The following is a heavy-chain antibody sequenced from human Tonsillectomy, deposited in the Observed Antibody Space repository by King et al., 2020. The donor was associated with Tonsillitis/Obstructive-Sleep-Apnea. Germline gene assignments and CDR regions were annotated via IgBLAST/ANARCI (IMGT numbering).Heavy chain of an antibody. Sequence: QLVQSGAEVKKPGASVKVSCKASGYTFTRYAISWVRQAPGQGLEWIGWISAYNDNRNYAQKLQGRVTMTTDTSTNTAYMELRSLRSDDTAVYYCARGGVGEILGADSWGQGTLVTVSS. CDR1: GYTFTRYA. J-gene: IGHJ4*02. CDR2: ISAYNDNR. D-gene: IGHD3-3*01. V-gene: IGHV1-18*01. CDR3: ARGGVGEILGADS.